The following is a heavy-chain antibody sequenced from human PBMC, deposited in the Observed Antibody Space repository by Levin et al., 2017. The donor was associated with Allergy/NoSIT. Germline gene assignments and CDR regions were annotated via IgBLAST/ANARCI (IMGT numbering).Heavy chain of an antibody. CDR1: GFTFSSYA. Sequence: GESLKISCAASGFTFSSYAMSWVRQAPGKGLEWVSAISGSGGSTYYADSVKGRFTISRDNSKNTLYLQMNSLRAEDTAVYYCARLGYYYYGMDVWGQGTTVTVSS. D-gene: IGHD3-16*01. CDR3: ARLGYYYYGMDV. CDR2: ISGSGGST. J-gene: IGHJ6*02. V-gene: IGHV3-23*01.